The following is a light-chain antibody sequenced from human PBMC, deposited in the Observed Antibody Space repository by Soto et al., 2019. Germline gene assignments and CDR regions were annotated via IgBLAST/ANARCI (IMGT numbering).Light chain of an antibody. V-gene: IGKV3-15*01. CDR1: QSVNSN. J-gene: IGKJ5*01. CDR3: QQYSKCPIT. CDR2: GIS. Sequence: EMVMTQSRSIVSVSPGESATLSCRASQSVNSNYLAWYQQHPGQPPRLLIYGISTRATGIPARFSGSGSGTEFSLTISSLQSEDFAVYYCQQYSKCPITFGQGTRLEIK.